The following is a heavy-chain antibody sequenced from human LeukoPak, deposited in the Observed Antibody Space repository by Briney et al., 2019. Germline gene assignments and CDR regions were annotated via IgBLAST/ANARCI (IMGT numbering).Heavy chain of an antibody. CDR3: ARDGYCSGGSCRRGAKTFDY. CDR1: GYSISSGYY. V-gene: IGHV4-38-2*02. Sequence: SETLSLTCTVSGYSISSGYYWGWIRQPPGKGLEWIGSIYHSGSTYYNPSLKSRVTISVDTSKNQFSLKLSSVTAADTAVYYCARDGYCSGGSCRRGAKTFDYWGQGTLVTVSS. CDR2: IYHSGST. J-gene: IGHJ4*02. D-gene: IGHD2-15*01.